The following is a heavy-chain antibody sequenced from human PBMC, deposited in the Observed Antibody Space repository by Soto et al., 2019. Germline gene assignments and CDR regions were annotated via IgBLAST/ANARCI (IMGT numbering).Heavy chain of an antibody. D-gene: IGHD2-2*01. CDR3: ARVQRGYCSSTSCNYGMDV. J-gene: IGHJ6*02. CDR1: GFIVTSSY. CDR2: IYSGGTT. V-gene: IGHV3-66*01. Sequence: PGGSLRLSCADSGFIVTSSYMSWVRQAPGKGLEWVSVIYSGGTTYYADSVKGRFTISRDNSKNTLFLQMNSLRAEDTAVYYCARVQRGYCSSTSCNYGMDVWGQGTTVTVSS.